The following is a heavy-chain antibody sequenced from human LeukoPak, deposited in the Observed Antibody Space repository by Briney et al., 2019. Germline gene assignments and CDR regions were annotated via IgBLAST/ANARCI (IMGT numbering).Heavy chain of an antibody. D-gene: IGHD6-13*01. Sequence: SETLSLTCTVSGGSISSSSYYWGWIRQPPGKGLEWIGTIYYSGSTYYNPSLKSRVTISVDTSKNQFSLKLSSVTAADTAVYYCARFSFSSSDFDYWGQGTLVTVSS. V-gene: IGHV4-39*07. J-gene: IGHJ4*02. CDR1: GGSISSSSYY. CDR3: ARFSFSSSDFDY. CDR2: IYYSGST.